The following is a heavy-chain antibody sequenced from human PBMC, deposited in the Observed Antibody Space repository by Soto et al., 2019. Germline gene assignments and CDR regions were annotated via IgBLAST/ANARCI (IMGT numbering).Heavy chain of an antibody. CDR2: ISANNGNT. V-gene: IGHV1-18*01. CDR1: GYTFTSYG. D-gene: IGHD1-26*01. CDR3: ARDRGSYALDY. J-gene: IGHJ4*02. Sequence: QVQLVQSGAEVKKPGASVKVSCKASGYTFTSYGISWVRQAPGQGLEWMGWISANNGNTNYAQKLQGRVTMTTDTPKSTAYRELRSLRSADTAVYYCARDRGSYALDYWGQGTLVTVSS.